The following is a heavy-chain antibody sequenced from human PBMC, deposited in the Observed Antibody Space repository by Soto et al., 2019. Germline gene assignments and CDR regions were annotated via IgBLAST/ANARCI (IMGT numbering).Heavy chain of an antibody. CDR1: GYTLTELS. D-gene: IGHD6-19*01. CDR3: ATDTSVAGTTFFDY. J-gene: IGHJ4*02. Sequence: ASVKVSCKVSGYTLTELSMHWVRQAPGKGLEWMGGFDPEDGETIYAQKFQGRVTMTEDTSTDTAYTELSSLRSEDTAVYYCATDTSVAGTTFFDYWGQGTLVTVSS. CDR2: FDPEDGET. V-gene: IGHV1-24*01.